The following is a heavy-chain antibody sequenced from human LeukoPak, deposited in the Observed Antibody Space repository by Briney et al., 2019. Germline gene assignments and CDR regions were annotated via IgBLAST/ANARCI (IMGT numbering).Heavy chain of an antibody. CDR2: IDHHGDT. D-gene: IGHD5-24*01. CDR3: ARGATISETGYFDF. J-gene: IGHJ4*03. CDR1: GGSFSRYY. V-gene: IGHV4-34*01. Sequence: SETLSLTCAVYGGSFSRYYWSWIRQSPGKGLEWIAEIDHHGDTNYNPSVKSRVTISVDTSKNQFSLKVRSLSAADTALYYCARGATISETGYFDFWGQGTLVTVSS.